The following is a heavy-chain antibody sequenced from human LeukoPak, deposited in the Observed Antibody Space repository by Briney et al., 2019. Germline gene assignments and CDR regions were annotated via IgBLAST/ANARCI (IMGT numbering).Heavy chain of an antibody. V-gene: IGHV1-2*02. J-gene: IGHJ4*02. D-gene: IGHD3-22*01. CDR2: INPKRGYT. Sequence: ASLKVSCKASGYTFTGYYIHWVRQAPGQGLEWMGWINPKRGYTDYAQRFQGRITMARDTSMSTAFMELYSLTSDDTAVYYCVRDIAGSEYDNSGVNWGQGTLVTVS. CDR3: VRDIAGSEYDNSGVN. CDR1: GYTFTGYY.